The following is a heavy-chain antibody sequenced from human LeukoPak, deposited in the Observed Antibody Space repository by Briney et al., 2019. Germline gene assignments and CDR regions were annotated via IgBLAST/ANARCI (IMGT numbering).Heavy chain of an antibody. Sequence: GGSLRLSCAASGFTFSDYYMSWIRQAPGKGLEWVGRIGIKANSYATAYAAALKGRFTISRDDSENTAYLQMNSLRTEDTAVYYCTTYSRGHYWGQGTLVTVSS. V-gene: IGHV3-73*01. CDR1: GFTFSDYY. D-gene: IGHD1-26*01. J-gene: IGHJ4*02. CDR2: IGIKANSYAT. CDR3: TTYSRGHY.